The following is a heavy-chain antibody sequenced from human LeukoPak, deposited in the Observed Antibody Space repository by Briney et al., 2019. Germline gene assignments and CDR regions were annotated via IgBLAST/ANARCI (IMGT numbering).Heavy chain of an antibody. Sequence: PGRSLRLSCAASGFTFRNYALHWVRQAPGKGLEWVAFISFDGTKKYYADSLKGRFTISRDNAKNTLYLQMNSLRVEDTAVYYCARGRPHGNDYWGQGTLVTVSS. CDR3: ARGRPHGNDY. V-gene: IGHV3-30-3*01. J-gene: IGHJ4*02. CDR1: GFTFRNYA. D-gene: IGHD4-23*01. CDR2: ISFDGTKK.